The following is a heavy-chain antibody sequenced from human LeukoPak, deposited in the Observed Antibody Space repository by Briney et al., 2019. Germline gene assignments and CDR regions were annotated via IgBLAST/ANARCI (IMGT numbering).Heavy chain of an antibody. CDR1: GFTFSFYS. J-gene: IGHJ4*02. CDR3: AKAPVTTCRGAFCYPFDY. D-gene: IGHD2-15*01. V-gene: IGHV3-21*04. Sequence: GSLRLSCAASGFTFSFYSMSWVRQAPGKGLEWVSSTSSSDSYIYYADSVKGRFTISRDSSKNTLFLQMNRLRPEDAAAYYCAKAPVTTCRGAFCYPFDYWGLGTLVTVSS. CDR2: TSSSDSYI.